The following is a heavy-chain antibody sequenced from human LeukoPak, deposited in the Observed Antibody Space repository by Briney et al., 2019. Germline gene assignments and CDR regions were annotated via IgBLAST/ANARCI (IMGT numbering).Heavy chain of an antibody. CDR3: ARDAYYDFWSAISTGHYYYYYMDV. D-gene: IGHD3-3*01. Sequence: PSETLSLTCTVSGGSISSYYWSWIRQPPGKGLEWIGYIYYSGSTNYNPSLKSRVTISVDTSKNQFSLKLSSVTAADTAVYYCARDAYYDFWSAISTGHYYYYYMDVWGKGITVTVSS. V-gene: IGHV4-59*12. CDR1: GGSISSYY. CDR2: IYYSGST. J-gene: IGHJ6*03.